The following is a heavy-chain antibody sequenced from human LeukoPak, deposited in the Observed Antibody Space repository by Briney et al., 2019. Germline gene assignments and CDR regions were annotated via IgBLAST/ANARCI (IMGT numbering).Heavy chain of an antibody. Sequence: SAPTLLNPTQTLTLTCTFSGFSLSASAVRVGWIRQPPGKPLEWLALLYCDDDKRYTSSLKSRLTITKDTSTSQVVLTMTNMDPVDTATYYCAHGPYVRSWCPDSWGQGSLVTVSS. CDR2: LYCDDDK. V-gene: IGHV2-5*02. J-gene: IGHJ5*01. D-gene: IGHD6-13*01. CDR3: AHGPYVRSWCPDS. CDR1: GFSLSASAVR.